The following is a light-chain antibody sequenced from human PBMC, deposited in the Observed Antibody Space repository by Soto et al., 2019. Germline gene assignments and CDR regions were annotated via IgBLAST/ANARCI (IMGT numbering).Light chain of an antibody. CDR3: QQSYSTPLT. J-gene: IGKJ3*01. CDR1: QSISSY. CDR2: AAS. Sequence: DIQMTQSPSSLSASVGDRVTITCRASQSISSYLNWYQQKPGKAPKLLIYAASSLQSGVPSSFSGSGSGTDFTLTISSLQPEDFATYSCQQSYSTPLTFGPGTKVDIK. V-gene: IGKV1-39*01.